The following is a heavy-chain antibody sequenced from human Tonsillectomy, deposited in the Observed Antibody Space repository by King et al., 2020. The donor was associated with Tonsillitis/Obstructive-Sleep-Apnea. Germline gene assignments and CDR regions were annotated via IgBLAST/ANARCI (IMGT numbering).Heavy chain of an antibody. J-gene: IGHJ4*02. Sequence: VQLVESGGGMVQPGRSLRLSCAAAGFRFRSFGIHWVRQAPGKGLAWVAVLWYVGSNRYYTDSGKGRFTISRDNSKNVLYLQMNSLTAEDTAVYYCARDNSSSSAFDHWGQGSLVTVSS. CDR1: GFRFRSFG. V-gene: IGHV3-33*01. D-gene: IGHD6-6*01. CDR3: ARDNSSSSAFDH. CDR2: LWYVGSNR.